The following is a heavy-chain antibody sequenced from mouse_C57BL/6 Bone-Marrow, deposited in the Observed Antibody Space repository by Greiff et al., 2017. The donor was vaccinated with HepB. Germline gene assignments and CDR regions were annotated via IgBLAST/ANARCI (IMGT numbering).Heavy chain of an antibody. J-gene: IGHJ3*01. D-gene: IGHD1-1*01. V-gene: IGHV1-18*01. Sequence: EVQLQQSGPELVKPGASVKIPCKASGYTFTDYNMDWVKQSHGKSLEWIGDINPNNGGTIYNQKFKGKATLTVDKSSSTAYMELRSLTSEDTAVYYCARAYYYGSSYRFAYWGQGTLVTVSA. CDR1: GYTFTDYN. CDR3: ARAYYYGSSYRFAY. CDR2: INPNNGGT.